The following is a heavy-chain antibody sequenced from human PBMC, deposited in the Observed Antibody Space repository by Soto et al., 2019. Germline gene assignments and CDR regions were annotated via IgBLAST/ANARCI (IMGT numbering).Heavy chain of an antibody. D-gene: IGHD3-22*01. V-gene: IGHV3-30-3*01. CDR3: ARDYDDSSGYPDAFDI. Sequence: QVQLVESGGGVVQPGRSLRLSCAASGFTFSSYAMHWVRQAPGKGLEWVAVISYDGSNKYYADSVKGRFTISRDNSKNTLYLQMNSLRAEDTAVYYCARDYDDSSGYPDAFDIWGQGTMVTVSS. CDR2: ISYDGSNK. CDR1: GFTFSSYA. J-gene: IGHJ3*02.